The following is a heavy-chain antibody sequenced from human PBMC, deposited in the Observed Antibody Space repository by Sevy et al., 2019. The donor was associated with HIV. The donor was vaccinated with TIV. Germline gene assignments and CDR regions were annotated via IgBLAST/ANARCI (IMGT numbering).Heavy chain of an antibody. D-gene: IGHD3-3*01. Sequence: ASVKVSCKTSGYSFNMYGISWVRQAPGQGLEWMGWISAYTGDTDYRQMFRGRVTMTTDASTNTAYMELRRLTSDDTAVYYCARHRPRGVVIIPGSGYHYGADFWGQGTMVTVSS. J-gene: IGHJ6*02. CDR3: ARHRPRGVVIIPGSGYHYGADF. V-gene: IGHV1-18*01. CDR2: ISAYTGDT. CDR1: GYSFNMYG.